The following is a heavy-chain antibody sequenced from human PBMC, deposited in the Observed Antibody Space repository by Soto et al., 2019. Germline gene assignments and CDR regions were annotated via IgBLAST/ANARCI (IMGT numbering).Heavy chain of an antibody. J-gene: IGHJ5*02. V-gene: IGHV3-30-3*01. CDR2: ISYDGSNK. CDR1: GFTFSSYA. Sequence: QVQLVESGGGVAQPGRSLRLSCAASGFTFSSYAMHWVRQAPGKGVEWVAVISYDGSNKYYADSVKGRFTISRDNSKNTLYLQMNSLRAEDTAVYYCAREEKRDWFDPWGQGTLVTVSS. CDR3: AREEKRDWFDP.